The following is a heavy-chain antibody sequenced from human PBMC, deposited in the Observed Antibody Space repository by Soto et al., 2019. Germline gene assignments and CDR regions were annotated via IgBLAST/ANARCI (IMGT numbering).Heavy chain of an antibody. D-gene: IGHD3-10*01. V-gene: IGHV1-69*01. J-gene: IGHJ6*02. CDR2: IIPIFGTA. CDR3: ARDLGGGGMDV. Sequence: QVQLVQSGAEVKTPASSVKVSCKASGGTFSRYAISWVRQAPGQGPEWMGGIIPIFGTANYAQKFQGRVTITADESTSTAYMELSSLRSEDTAVYYCARDLGGGGMDVWGQGTTVTVSS. CDR1: GGTFSRYA.